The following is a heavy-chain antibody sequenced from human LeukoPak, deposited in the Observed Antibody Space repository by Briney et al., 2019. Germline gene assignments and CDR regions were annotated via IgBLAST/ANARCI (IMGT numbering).Heavy chain of an antibody. V-gene: IGHV4-34*01. J-gene: IGHJ4*02. CDR1: GGSFSGYY. D-gene: IGHD2-2*01. Sequence: SETLSLTCAVYGGSFSGYYWSWIRQPPGKGLEWIGEINHSGSTNYNPSLKSRVTISVDTSKNQFSLKLSSVTAADTAVYYCARGRRIYCSSTSCYHRAYFDYWGQGTLVTVSS. CDR2: INHSGST. CDR3: ARGRRIYCSSTSCYHRAYFDY.